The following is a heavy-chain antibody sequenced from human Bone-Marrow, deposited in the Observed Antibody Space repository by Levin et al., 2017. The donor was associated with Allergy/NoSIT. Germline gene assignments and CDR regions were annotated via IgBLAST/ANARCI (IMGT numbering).Heavy chain of an antibody. CDR1: GFTFSTYA. Sequence: PGGSLRLSCAASGFTFSTYAMHWVRQAPGKGLEWVAVISYDGNNKYYADSVKGRFTISRDNSKNTLFLQMNSLRADDTAVYYCARDLRFRAKAGRPDTISYYYYYGMDVWGQGTTVTVSS. J-gene: IGHJ6*02. V-gene: IGHV3-30-3*01. D-gene: IGHD6-6*01. CDR3: ARDLRFRAKAGRPDTISYYYYYGMDV. CDR2: ISYDGNNK.